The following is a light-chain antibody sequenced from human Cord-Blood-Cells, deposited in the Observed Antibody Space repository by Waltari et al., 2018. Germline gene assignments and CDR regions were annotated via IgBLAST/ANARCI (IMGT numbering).Light chain of an antibody. CDR3: AAWDDSLNGWV. V-gene: IGLV1-44*01. Sequence: QSVLTQPPSASGTPGQSVTIPCSGSSSTIGSNTVNWYQQLPGTAPKLLIYSNNQRPSGVPDRFSGSKSGTSASLAISGLQSEDEADYYCAAWDDSLNGWVFGGGTKLTVL. J-gene: IGLJ3*02. CDR1: SSTIGSNT. CDR2: SNN.